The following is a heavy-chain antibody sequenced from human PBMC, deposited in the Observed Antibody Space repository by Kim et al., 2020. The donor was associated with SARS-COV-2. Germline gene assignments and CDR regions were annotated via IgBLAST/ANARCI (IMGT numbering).Heavy chain of an antibody. D-gene: IGHD3-10*01. J-gene: IGHJ4*02. CDR3: AREGMVPGVTLDY. CDR1: GFTFSTYW. V-gene: IGHV3-74*01. CDR2: INDDGSTT. Sequence: GGSLRLSCAASGFTFSTYWMHWVRQAPGKGLVWVSRINDDGSTTNYADSVKGRFTISRDNAKNTLYLQMNSLRAEDTAVYYCAREGMVPGVTLDYWGQGT.